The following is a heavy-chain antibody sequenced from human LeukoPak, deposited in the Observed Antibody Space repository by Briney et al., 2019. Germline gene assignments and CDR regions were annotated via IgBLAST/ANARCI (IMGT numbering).Heavy chain of an antibody. D-gene: IGHD3-3*01. Sequence: SETLSLTCTVSGGSISSYYWSWIRQPAGKGLEWIGYIYYSGSTNYNPSLKSRVTISVDTSKNQFSLKLSSVTAADTAVYYCARVLPHYDFWSGYSEEGSMDVWGQGTTVTVSS. CDR1: GGSISSYY. J-gene: IGHJ6*02. CDR3: ARVLPHYDFWSGYSEEGSMDV. CDR2: IYYSGST. V-gene: IGHV4-59*01.